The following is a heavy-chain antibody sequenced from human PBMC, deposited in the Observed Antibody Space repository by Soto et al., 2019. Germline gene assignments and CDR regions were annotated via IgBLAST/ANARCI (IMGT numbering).Heavy chain of an antibody. J-gene: IGHJ4*02. CDR3: ARDREGANGREIED. CDR2: IYYSGST. Sequence: SETLSLTCTVSGCSVSSGSYYWSWILHPPGKGLEWIGYIYYSGSTNYNPSLKSRVTISVDTSKNQFSLKLSSVTAADTAVYYCARDREGANGREIEDWGQGTRVNVSS. D-gene: IGHD1-26*01. CDR1: GCSVSSGSYY. V-gene: IGHV4-61*01.